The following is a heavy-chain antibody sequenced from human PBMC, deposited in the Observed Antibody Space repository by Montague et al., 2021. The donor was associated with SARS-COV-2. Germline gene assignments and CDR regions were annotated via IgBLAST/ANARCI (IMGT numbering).Heavy chain of an antibody. Sequence: SLRLSCAASGFTFSSYSMNWVRQAPGKGLEWVSSISSSSSYIYYADSXXGRFTISRDNAKNSLYLQMNSLRAEDTAVYYCARAETYYDILTGYAELVYFDYWGQGTLVTVSS. CDR2: ISSSSSYI. D-gene: IGHD3-9*01. V-gene: IGHV3-21*01. CDR1: GFTFSSYS. CDR3: ARAETYYDILTGYAELVYFDY. J-gene: IGHJ4*02.